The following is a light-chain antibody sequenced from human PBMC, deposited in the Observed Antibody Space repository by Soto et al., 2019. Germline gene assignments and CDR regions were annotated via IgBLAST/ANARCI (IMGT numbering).Light chain of an antibody. J-gene: IGKJ1*01. CDR2: EVS. CDR3: QHFGT. V-gene: IGKV2D-29*01. CDR1: QSLLHSDGKTY. Sequence: DIVMTQTPLSLSVTPGQPASISCTSSQSLLHSDGKTYFYWYLQKPGQPPQLLIYEVSHRFSGVPDRFSGSGSETDFTLTISRLEPEDFAVYYCQHFGTFGQGTRWIS.